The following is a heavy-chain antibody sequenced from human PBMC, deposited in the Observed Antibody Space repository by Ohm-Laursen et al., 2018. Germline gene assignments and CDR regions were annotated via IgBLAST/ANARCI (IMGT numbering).Heavy chain of an antibody. CDR2: IYYSGST. Sequence: SETLSLTCTVSGGSISSYYWSWIRQPPGKGLEWIGYIYYSGSTNYNPSLKSQVTISVDTSKNQFSLKLSSVTAADTAVYYCARARAVAGFDYWGQGTLVTVSS. D-gene: IGHD6-19*01. CDR3: ARARAVAGFDY. CDR1: GGSISSYY. J-gene: IGHJ4*02. V-gene: IGHV4-59*01.